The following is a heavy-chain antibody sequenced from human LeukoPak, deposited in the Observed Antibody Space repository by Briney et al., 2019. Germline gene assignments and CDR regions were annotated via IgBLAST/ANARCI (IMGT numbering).Heavy chain of an antibody. CDR2: ISWNSGSI. CDR3: AKDIKVTHGAFDI. V-gene: IGHV3-9*01. J-gene: IGHJ3*02. D-gene: IGHD2-21*02. Sequence: PGRSLRLSCAASGFAFDDYAMHWVRQAPGKGLEWASGISWNSGSIGYADSVKGRFTISRDNAKNSLYLQMNSLRAEDTALYYCAKDIKVTHGAFDIWGQGTMVTVSS. CDR1: GFAFDDYA.